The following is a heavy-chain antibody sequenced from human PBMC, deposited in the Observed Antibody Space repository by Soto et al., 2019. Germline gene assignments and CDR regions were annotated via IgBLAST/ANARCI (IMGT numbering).Heavy chain of an antibody. CDR3: ATVHSTSRSFDY. J-gene: IGHJ4*02. D-gene: IGHD6-6*01. V-gene: IGHV3-23*01. Sequence: EVQLLESGGGLVQPGGSLRLSCAASGFTFSMSAMTWARQAPGKGLEWVSTTGLNGRTTYYADSVKGRFTVSRDNSKNTLDLHMSSLRAEDTAVYYCATVHSTSRSFDYWGQGTLVTVSS. CDR1: GFTFSMSA. CDR2: TGLNGRTT.